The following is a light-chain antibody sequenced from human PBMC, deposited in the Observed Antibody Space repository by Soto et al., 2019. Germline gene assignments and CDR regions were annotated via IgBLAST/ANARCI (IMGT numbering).Light chain of an antibody. Sequence: QSVLTQPASVSGSPGQSITISCTGTSSDVGSYNLVSWYQQHPGKAPKLMIYEVSKRPSGVSNRFTGSKSGNTASLTISGLQAEDEAEYYCCSYAGSRDVFGTGTKLTVL. CDR3: CSYAGSRDV. CDR2: EVS. J-gene: IGLJ1*01. V-gene: IGLV2-23*02. CDR1: SSDVGSYNL.